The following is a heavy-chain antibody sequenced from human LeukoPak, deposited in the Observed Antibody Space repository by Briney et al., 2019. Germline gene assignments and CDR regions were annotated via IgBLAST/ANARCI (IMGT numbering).Heavy chain of an antibody. D-gene: IGHD6-13*01. CDR3: ARGKSSSWYRYYYYYYMDV. V-gene: IGHV4-38-2*02. J-gene: IGHJ6*03. Sequence: PSETLSLTCTVSGYSISSGYYWGWIRQLPGKGLEWIGSIYHSGSTYYNPSLKSRVTISVDTSKNQFSLKLSSVTAADTAVYYCARGKSSSWYRYYYYYYMDVWGKGTTVTVSS. CDR1: GYSISSGYY. CDR2: IYHSGST.